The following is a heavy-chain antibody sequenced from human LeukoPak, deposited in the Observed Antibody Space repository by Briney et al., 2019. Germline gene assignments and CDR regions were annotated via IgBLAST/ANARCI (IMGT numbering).Heavy chain of an antibody. J-gene: IGHJ2*01. CDR1: GFSFSDYY. D-gene: IGHD3-10*01. Sequence: GGSLRLSCAASGFSFSDYYMSWIRQAPGKGLEWVSYISSGSTYTNYADSVRGRFTISRDNAKNSLYLQMNSLRAEDTAVYYCARDGKADYYGSGNPPRYWYFDLWGRGTLVTVSS. CDR2: ISSGSTYT. V-gene: IGHV3-11*06. CDR3: ARDGKADYYGSGNPPRYWYFDL.